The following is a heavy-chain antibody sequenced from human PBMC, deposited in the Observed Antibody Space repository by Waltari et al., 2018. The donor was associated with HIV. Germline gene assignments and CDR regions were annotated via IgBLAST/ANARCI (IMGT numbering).Heavy chain of an antibody. CDR2: IDHSGST. CDR3: ARGPHTSIFGVVKYFQP. V-gene: IGHV4-34*02. J-gene: IGHJ1*01. Sequence: QVQLQQWGTGLLMPSETLSLTCAVYGGSFTAYYCTWIRQSPGNGPAWIGEIDHSGSTNYNPSLKSRVTISVDASKNQFSLKLTSVTAADTGLYYCARGPHTSIFGVVKYFQPWGQGTLVIVSS. CDR1: GGSFTAYY. D-gene: IGHD3-3*01.